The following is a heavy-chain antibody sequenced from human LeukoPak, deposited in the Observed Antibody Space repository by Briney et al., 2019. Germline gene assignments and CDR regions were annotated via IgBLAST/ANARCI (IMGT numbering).Heavy chain of an antibody. Sequence: GGSLRLSCAVSGFTFSSYAMSWVRQAPGKGLEWVSAISGSGGSTYYADSVKGRFTISRDNSQNTLYLQMNSLRAEDTAIYYCVKDPPYYYDSSGSGDAFDIWGRGTMVTVST. CDR1: GFTFSSYA. V-gene: IGHV3-23*01. CDR3: VKDPPYYYDSSGSGDAFDI. CDR2: ISGSGGST. J-gene: IGHJ3*02. D-gene: IGHD3-22*01.